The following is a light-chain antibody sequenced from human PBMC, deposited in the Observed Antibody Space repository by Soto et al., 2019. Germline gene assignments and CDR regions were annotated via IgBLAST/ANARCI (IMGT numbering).Light chain of an antibody. CDR2: EVS. Sequence: QSALTQPPSASGSPGQSVTISCTGTSSDVGGYNYVSWYQHHPGKAPKLKIYEVSKRPSGVPDRFSGSKSGNTASLTVSGLQAEDEADYYCNSYAGSNNVVFGGGTKLTVL. CDR1: SSDVGGYNY. J-gene: IGLJ2*01. CDR3: NSYAGSNNVV. V-gene: IGLV2-8*01.